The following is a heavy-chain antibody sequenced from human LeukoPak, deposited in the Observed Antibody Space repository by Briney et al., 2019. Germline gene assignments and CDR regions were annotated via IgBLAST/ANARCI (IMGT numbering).Heavy chain of an antibody. V-gene: IGHV4-30-4*08. CDR2: NYYSGRT. D-gene: IGHD6-13*01. CDR3: AREATAGTGAFDY. CDR1: GGSISSDDYY. Sequence: SQTLSLTCTVSGGSISSDDYYWSWIRQPPGGGLEWIGNNYYSGRTLYNPSLKSRLTISLDTAKNHFSLNLTSVTAADKAVYYCAREATAGTGAFDYWGQGALVTVSS. J-gene: IGHJ4*02.